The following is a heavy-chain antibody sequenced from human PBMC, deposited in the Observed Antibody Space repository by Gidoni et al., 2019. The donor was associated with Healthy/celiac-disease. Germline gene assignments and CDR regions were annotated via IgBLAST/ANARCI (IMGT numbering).Heavy chain of an antibody. Sequence: EVQLVESGGGLVKPGGSLRLSCAASGLPFSSHSMTWVHRAPGKGLEWVSSISSSSSYIYYADSVKCRLTISRDNAKNSLYLQMNSLRAEDTAVYYCASEGNDSSGYLHWGQGTLVTVSS. CDR2: ISSSSSYI. J-gene: IGHJ4*02. CDR1: GLPFSSHS. V-gene: IGHV3-21*01. D-gene: IGHD3-22*01. CDR3: ASEGNDSSGYLH.